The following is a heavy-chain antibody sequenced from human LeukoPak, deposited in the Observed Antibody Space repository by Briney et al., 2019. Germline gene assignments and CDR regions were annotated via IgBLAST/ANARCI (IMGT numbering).Heavy chain of an antibody. V-gene: IGHV3-74*01. J-gene: IGHJ5*02. Sequence: GGSLRLSCAASGFTFSDSAMTWVRQAPGKGLEWVSRINSDGSSTSYADSVKGRFTISRDNAKNTLYLQMNSLRAEDTAVYYCTRDRIVVAASTWFDPWGQGTLVTVSS. D-gene: IGHD6-13*01. CDR1: GFTFSDSA. CDR3: TRDRIVVAASTWFDP. CDR2: INSDGSST.